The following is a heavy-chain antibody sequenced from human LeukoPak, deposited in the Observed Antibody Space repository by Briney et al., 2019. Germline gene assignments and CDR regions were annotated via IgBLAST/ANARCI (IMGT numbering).Heavy chain of an antibody. CDR3: ARDPHEQWSVLGAYHYGFDV. Sequence: PGGALRLSCAASGFTFSSHWLSWVRQAPGKGMEGVAQIKEDVSEEYYADPVRGRFTISRDNAKSSLYLQMNSLGVEDTAVYYCARDPHEQWSVLGAYHYGFDVWGQGTTLTVSS. D-gene: IGHD3-22*01. CDR2: IKEDVSEE. V-gene: IGHV3-7*04. CDR1: GFTFSSHW. J-gene: IGHJ6*02.